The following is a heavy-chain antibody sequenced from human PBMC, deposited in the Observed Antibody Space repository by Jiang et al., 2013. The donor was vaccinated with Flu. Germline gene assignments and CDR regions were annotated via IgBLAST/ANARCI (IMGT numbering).Heavy chain of an antibody. D-gene: IGHD3-10*01. CDR2: IDWDDDK. V-gene: IGHV2-70*04. CDR1: GFSLSTSGMR. Sequence: VKPTQTLTLTCTFSGFSLSTSGMRVSWIRQPPGKALEWLARIDWDDDKFYSTSLKTRLTISKDTSKNQVVLTMTNMDPVDTVTYYCARGSFIYGMDVWGQRDHGHRLL. J-gene: IGHJ6*04. CDR3: ARGSFIYGMDV.